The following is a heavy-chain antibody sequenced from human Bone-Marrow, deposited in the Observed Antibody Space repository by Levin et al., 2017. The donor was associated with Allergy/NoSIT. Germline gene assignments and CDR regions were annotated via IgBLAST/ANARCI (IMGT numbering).Heavy chain of an antibody. CDR3: AKTGRWSVDY. D-gene: IGHD3-9*01. V-gene: IGHV4-4*02. J-gene: IGHJ4*02. Sequence: SETLSLTCAVSGDSIWSATWWSWVRQPPGKGLEWIGEISGTGITNHNPSLKSRVIITTDKSTNHFYLNLSSVTAADTAVYYCAKTGRWSVDYWGQGVLVTVSS. CDR1: GDSIWSATW. CDR2: ISGTGIT.